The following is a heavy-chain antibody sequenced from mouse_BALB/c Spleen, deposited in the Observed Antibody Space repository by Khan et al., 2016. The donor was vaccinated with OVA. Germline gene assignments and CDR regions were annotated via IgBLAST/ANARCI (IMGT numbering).Heavy chain of an antibody. D-gene: IGHD2-4*01. V-gene: IGHV2-2*02. CDR2: IWSGGST. CDR1: GFSLTTYG. CDR3: ARNYDYYEVLAY. J-gene: IGHJ3*01. Sequence: QVQLKESGPGLVRPSQSLSITCTVSGFSLTTYGVHWVRQSPGKGLEWLGVIWSGGSTDYSAAFISRLSISKDNSKSQVFFKMNSLQPNDTAIYYCARNYDYYEVLAYGGQGTLVTVSA.